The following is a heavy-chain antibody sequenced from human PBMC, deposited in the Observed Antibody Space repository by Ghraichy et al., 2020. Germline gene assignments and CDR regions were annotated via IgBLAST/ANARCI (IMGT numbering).Heavy chain of an antibody. V-gene: IGHV3-7*01. CDR1: GFTFSSYW. J-gene: IGHJ4*01. D-gene: IGHD4-17*01. Sequence: GGSLRLSCAASGFTFSSYWMSWVRQAPGKGLEWVTNIKQDGSEKYYVDSVKGRFTISRDNAKNLLSLQMNSLRAEDTAVYYCARDHYGDYDYWGQGTLVTVSS. CDR3: ARDHYGDYDY. CDR2: IKQDGSEK.